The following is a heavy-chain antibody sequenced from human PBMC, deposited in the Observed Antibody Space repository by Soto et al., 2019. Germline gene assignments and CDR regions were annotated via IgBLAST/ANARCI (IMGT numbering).Heavy chain of an antibody. CDR2: ISSSSSTI. CDR1: GFTFSSYS. D-gene: IGHD6-13*01. J-gene: IGHJ4*02. V-gene: IGHV3-48*01. CDR3: VSSSWYDNFDY. Sequence: PGGSLRLSCAASGFTFSSYSMNWVRQAPGKGLEWVSYISSSSSTIYYADSVKGRFTISRDNSKNTLYLQMNSLRAEDTAVYYCVSSSWYDNFDYWGQGTLVTVSS.